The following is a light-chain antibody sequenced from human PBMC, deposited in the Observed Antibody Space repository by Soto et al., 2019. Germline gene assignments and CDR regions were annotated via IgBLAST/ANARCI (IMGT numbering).Light chain of an antibody. Sequence: EIVLTQSPGTLSLSPGERATLSCGASQSVSRNFLAWYQQKPGQAPRLLIYGASNRATGIPDRFSGSGSGTAFTLNISRLEPEDFAVYYCQQFGRSSYTFGQGTKLDIK. CDR1: QSVSRNF. CDR3: QQFGRSSYT. V-gene: IGKV3-20*01. CDR2: GAS. J-gene: IGKJ2*01.